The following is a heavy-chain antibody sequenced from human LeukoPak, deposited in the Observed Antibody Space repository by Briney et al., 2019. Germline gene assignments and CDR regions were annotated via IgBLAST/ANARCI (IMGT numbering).Heavy chain of an antibody. V-gene: IGHV3-53*01. Sequence: GGSLRLSCAASGFTVSSNYMSWVRQAPGKGLEWVSVIYSGGSTYYADSVKGRFTISRDNSKNTLYLQMNSLRAEDTAVYYCARGYCSSTSCYIRYYYYYYMDVWGKGTTVTVSS. J-gene: IGHJ6*03. CDR3: ARGYCSSTSCYIRYYYYYYMDV. CDR1: GFTVSSNY. CDR2: IYSGGST. D-gene: IGHD2-2*02.